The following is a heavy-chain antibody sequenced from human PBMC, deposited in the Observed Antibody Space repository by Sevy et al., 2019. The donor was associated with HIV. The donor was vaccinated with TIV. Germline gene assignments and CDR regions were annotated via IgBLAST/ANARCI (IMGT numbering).Heavy chain of an antibody. V-gene: IGHV3-30*04. CDR3: AGELISGSYSQSLDY. D-gene: IGHD1-26*01. CDR2: ISSDGNSQ. Sequence: GGSLRLSCAASGFTFSSHAMHWVCQAPGKGLDWVAVISSDGNSQYSADSVKGRFTISRDNSKNTLYLQMDSLRVEDTAVYYCAGELISGSYSQSLDYWGRGTLVTVAS. CDR1: GFTFSSHA. J-gene: IGHJ4*02.